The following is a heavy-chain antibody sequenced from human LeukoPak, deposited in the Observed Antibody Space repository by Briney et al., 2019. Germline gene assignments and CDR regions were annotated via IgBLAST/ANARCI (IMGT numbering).Heavy chain of an antibody. V-gene: IGHV3-64*01. Sequence: GGSLRLSCAASGFTFNSYAMHWVRQAPGKGLEYVSAISSNGGSTYYANSVKGRFTISRDNSKNALYLQMGSLRAEDMAVYYCARGPAGFCYWGQGTLVTVSS. CDR2: ISSNGGST. CDR3: ARGPAGFCY. D-gene: IGHD6-13*01. J-gene: IGHJ4*02. CDR1: GFTFNSYA.